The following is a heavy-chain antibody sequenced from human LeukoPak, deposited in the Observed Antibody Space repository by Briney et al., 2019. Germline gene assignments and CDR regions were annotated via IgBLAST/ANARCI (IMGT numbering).Heavy chain of an antibody. CDR2: IYPGDSDT. D-gene: IGHD2-15*01. J-gene: IGHJ4*02. CDR1: GYSFTSYW. V-gene: IGHV5-51*01. Sequence: PGESLKISCKGSGYSFTSYWIGWVRQMPGKGLEWMGIIYPGDSDTRYSPSFQGQVTISADKSISTAYLQWSSLKASDTAMYYCARSGSAYCSGGSCWGFDYWGQGTLVTVSS. CDR3: ARSGSAYCSGGSCWGFDY.